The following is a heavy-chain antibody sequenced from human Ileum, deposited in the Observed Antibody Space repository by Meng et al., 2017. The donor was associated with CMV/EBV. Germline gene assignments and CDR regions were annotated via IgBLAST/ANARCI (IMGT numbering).Heavy chain of an antibody. J-gene: IGHJ5*02. CDR3: ARQRPSGWYTGWFDP. Sequence: SGYSFPNYWVGWVRQMPGKGLEWMGIIFPGDSETRYSPSFQGQVIISADKSISTAYLQWSSLKASDTAMYYCARQRPSGWYTGWFDPWGQGTLVTVSS. V-gene: IGHV5-51*01. CDR2: IFPGDSET. D-gene: IGHD6-19*01. CDR1: GYSFPNYW.